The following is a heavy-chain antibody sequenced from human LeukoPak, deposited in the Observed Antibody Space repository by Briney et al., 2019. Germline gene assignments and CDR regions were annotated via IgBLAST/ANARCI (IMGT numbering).Heavy chain of an antibody. V-gene: IGHV1-18*01. Sequence: GAPVKVSCKASGYTFTSYGISWVRQAPGQGLEWMGWISAYNGNTNYAQKLQGRVTMTTDTSTSTAYMELRSLRSDDTAVYYCARDAGLTMVRGVISHGAFDIWGQGTMVTVSS. CDR2: ISAYNGNT. J-gene: IGHJ3*02. D-gene: IGHD3-10*01. CDR3: ARDAGLTMVRGVISHGAFDI. CDR1: GYTFTSYG.